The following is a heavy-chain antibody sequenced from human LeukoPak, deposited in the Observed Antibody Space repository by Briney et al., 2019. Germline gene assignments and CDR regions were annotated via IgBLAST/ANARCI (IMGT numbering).Heavy chain of an antibody. CDR2: ISSSSSYI. V-gene: IGHV3-21*01. Sequence: GGSLRLSCAASGFTFSSYSMKWVRQAPGKGLEWVSFISSSSSYIYYADSVKGRFTISRDNAKNSLYLQMNSLRAEDTAVYYCARDRLRFFDWLSYWGQGTLVTVSS. CDR3: ARDRLRFFDWLSY. D-gene: IGHD3-9*01. CDR1: GFTFSSYS. J-gene: IGHJ4*02.